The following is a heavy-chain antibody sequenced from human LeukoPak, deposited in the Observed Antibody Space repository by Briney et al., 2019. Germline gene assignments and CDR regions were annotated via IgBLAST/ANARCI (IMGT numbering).Heavy chain of an antibody. CDR1: GFTFSSYT. V-gene: IGHV3-23*01. D-gene: IGHD2-2*01. CDR2: ISGSGGST. J-gene: IGHJ4*02. Sequence: GGSLRLSCAASGFTFSSYTMSWVRQAPGKGLEWVSAISGSGGSTYYADSVKGRFTISRDNSKNTLYLQMNSLRAEDTAVYYCAKDPSAYCSSTSCYGPHFDYWGQGTLVTVSS. CDR3: AKDPSAYCSSTSCYGPHFDY.